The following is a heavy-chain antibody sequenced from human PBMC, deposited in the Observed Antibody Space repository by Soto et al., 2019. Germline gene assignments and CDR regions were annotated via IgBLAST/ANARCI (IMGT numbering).Heavy chain of an antibody. D-gene: IGHD2-21*02. CDR3: ARRWGPTFDF. CDR1: GGSISRYS. J-gene: IGHJ4*02. CDR2: IYYSGST. Sequence: LSLTWTVSGGSISRYSGSWIRQPPGKGLEWIGYIYYSGSTNYNPSLKSRGTVSVDTSKKQFSLKLSSVTAADTAVYYCARRWGPTFDFSGQGSLDIVSS. V-gene: IGHV4-59*01.